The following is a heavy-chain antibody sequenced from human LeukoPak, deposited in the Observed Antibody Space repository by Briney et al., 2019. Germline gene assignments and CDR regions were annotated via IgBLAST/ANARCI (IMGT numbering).Heavy chain of an antibody. CDR1: GYTFTNYG. V-gene: IGHV1-2*02. Sequence: GASVNVSCKASGYTFTNYGISWVRQAPGQGFEWMGWINPNSGGTNYAEKFQGRVTMTRDTSISTAYMELSRLRSDDTAVYYCARGVYAILGGIAAAGTIDYWGQGTLVTVSS. J-gene: IGHJ4*02. CDR3: ARGVYAILGGIAAAGTIDY. CDR2: INPNSGGT. D-gene: IGHD6-13*01.